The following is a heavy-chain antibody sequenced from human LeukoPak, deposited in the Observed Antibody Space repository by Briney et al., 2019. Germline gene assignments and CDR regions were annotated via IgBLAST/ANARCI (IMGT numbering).Heavy chain of an antibody. CDR3: AKDQADCSSTSCYERGFDY. D-gene: IGHD2-2*01. J-gene: IGHJ4*02. CDR2: INQDGTEK. CDR1: GFTFTTYW. Sequence: PGGSLRLSCAASGFTFTTYWMSWVRQLPGKGLEWVANINQDGTEKYYVDSVKGRFTISRDNAKNSLYLQMNSLRADDTAVCYCAKDQADCSSTSCYERGFDYWGQGTLVTVSS. V-gene: IGHV3-7*03.